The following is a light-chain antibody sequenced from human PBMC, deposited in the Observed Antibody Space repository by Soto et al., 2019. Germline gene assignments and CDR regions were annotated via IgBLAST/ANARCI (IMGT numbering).Light chain of an antibody. Sequence: DIQMTQSPSSLSASVGDRVTITCRASQGISNHLAWYQQKPGKVPKVLIYAASTLQSGVPSRFSGSGSGTEFTLTISSLQPEDVATYYSQRHNSAPPVTFGPGTKVDIK. CDR3: QRHNSAPPVT. CDR1: QGISNH. V-gene: IGKV1-27*01. J-gene: IGKJ3*01. CDR2: AAS.